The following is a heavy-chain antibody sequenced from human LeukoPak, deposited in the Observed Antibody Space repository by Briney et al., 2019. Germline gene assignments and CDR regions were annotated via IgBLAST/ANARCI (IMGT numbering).Heavy chain of an antibody. J-gene: IGHJ4*02. Sequence: SETLSLTCTVSGGSISSSSYYWGWIRQPPGKGLEWIGNIYYSGSTYYNPSLKSRVTISVDTSKNQFSLNLSSVIAADTAVYYCARVKQWGAFDFWGQGTLATVPS. CDR1: GGSISSSSYY. D-gene: IGHD6-19*01. CDR2: IYYSGST. V-gene: IGHV4-39*01. CDR3: ARVKQWGAFDF.